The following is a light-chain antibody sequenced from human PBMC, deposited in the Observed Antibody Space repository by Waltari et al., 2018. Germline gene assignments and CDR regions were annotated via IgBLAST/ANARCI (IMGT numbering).Light chain of an antibody. CDR2: SKN. V-gene: IGLV1-44*01. CDR3: ATWDDSLNGVV. Sequence: QSVVTQPPAASGTPGQRVTISCSGSTSNIGSNIVTWYQRLPGTGPKLLIHSKNRRPSGVPDRFSASKSGTSASLAINGLQSEYEADYYCATWDDSLNGVVFGGGTKLTVL. CDR1: TSNIGSNI. J-gene: IGLJ2*01.